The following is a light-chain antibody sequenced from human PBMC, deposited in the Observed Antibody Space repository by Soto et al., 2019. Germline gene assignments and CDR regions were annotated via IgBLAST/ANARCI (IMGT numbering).Light chain of an antibody. Sequence: QSALTQPASVSGSPGQSSTLSCTGTSSDIGGYKYVSWYQHHPGTAPKLMIYDVTNRPSGVSNRFSGSKSGNTASLTISGRQAEDEGDYYCTSYASISTPVVFGGGAKVTVL. J-gene: IGLJ2*01. CDR3: TSYASISTPVV. CDR2: DVT. CDR1: SSDIGGYKY. V-gene: IGLV2-14*03.